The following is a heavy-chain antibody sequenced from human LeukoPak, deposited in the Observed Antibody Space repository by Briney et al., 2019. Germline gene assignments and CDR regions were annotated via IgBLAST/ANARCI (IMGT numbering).Heavy chain of an antibody. D-gene: IGHD5-12*01. CDR3: ARGPSGYHIT. J-gene: IGHJ4*02. CDR1: GFTVSINS. V-gene: IGHV3-66*01. CDR2: IYSGGST. Sequence: GGSLRLSCTVSGFTVSINSMSWVRQAPGKGLEWVSFIYSGGSTYYADPVKGRFTISRDNSKNTLYLQMNSLRAKNTPVYYCARGPSGYHITGGQGTLVTVSS.